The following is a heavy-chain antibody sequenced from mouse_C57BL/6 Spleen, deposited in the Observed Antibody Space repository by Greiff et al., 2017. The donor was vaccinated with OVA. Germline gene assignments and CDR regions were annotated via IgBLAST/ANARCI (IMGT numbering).Heavy chain of an antibody. CDR1: GYTFTSYW. Sequence: VQLQQPGAELVKPGASVKMSCKASGYTFTSYWITWVKQRPGQGLEWIGDIYPGSGSTKYNEKFKSKATLTVDTSSSTSYMQLSSLTSEDSAVYYWARDYGSRSPYYFDYWGQGTTLTVSS. J-gene: IGHJ2*01. CDR2: IYPGSGST. V-gene: IGHV1-55*01. D-gene: IGHD1-1*01. CDR3: ARDYGSRSPYYFDY.